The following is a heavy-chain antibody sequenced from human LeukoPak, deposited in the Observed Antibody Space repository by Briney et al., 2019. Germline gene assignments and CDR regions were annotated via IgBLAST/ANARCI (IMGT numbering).Heavy chain of an antibody. Sequence: GASVKVSCKVSGYTLTELSMHWVRQAPGKGLEWMGGFDPEDGETIYAQKFQGRVTMTEDTSTDTAYMELSSLRSEDTAVYYCATAIPPEVTYYYDSSGYYPLDYWGQGTLVTVSS. CDR2: FDPEDGET. V-gene: IGHV1-24*01. D-gene: IGHD3-22*01. CDR1: GYTLTELS. CDR3: ATAIPPEVTYYYDSSGYYPLDY. J-gene: IGHJ4*02.